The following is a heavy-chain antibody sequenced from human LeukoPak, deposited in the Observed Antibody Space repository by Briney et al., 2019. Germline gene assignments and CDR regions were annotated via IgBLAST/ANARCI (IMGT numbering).Heavy chain of an antibody. CDR3: ARVKSSGSYREDPIFDY. Sequence: SETLSLTCTVSGGSISSSSYYWGWIRQPPGKGLEWIGSIYYSGSTYYNPSLKSRVTMSVDTSKNQFSLKLSSVTAADTAVYYCARVKSSGSYREDPIFDYWGQGTLVTVSS. CDR2: IYYSGST. D-gene: IGHD1-26*01. CDR1: GGSISSSSYY. J-gene: IGHJ4*02. V-gene: IGHV4-39*07.